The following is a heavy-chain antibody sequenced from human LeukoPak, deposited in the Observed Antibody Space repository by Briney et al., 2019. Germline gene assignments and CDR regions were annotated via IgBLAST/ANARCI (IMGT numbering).Heavy chain of an antibody. CDR1: GGSFSGYY. J-gene: IGHJ4*02. V-gene: IGHV4-34*01. CDR3: ASTFCSGGSCYRPFDY. D-gene: IGHD2-15*01. Sequence: PSETLSLTCAVYGGSFSGYYWSWIRQPPGKGLEWIGETNHSGSTNYNPSLKSRVTISVDTSKNQFSLKLSSVTAADTAVYYCASTFCSGGSCYRPFDYWGQGTLVTVSS. CDR2: TNHSGST.